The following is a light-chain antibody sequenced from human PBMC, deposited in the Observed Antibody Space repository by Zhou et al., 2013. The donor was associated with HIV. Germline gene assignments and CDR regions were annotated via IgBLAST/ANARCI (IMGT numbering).Light chain of an antibody. V-gene: IGKV1-39*01. CDR1: QSISRY. CDR3: QQSYNTPQT. Sequence: DIHMTQSPSSLSASVGDRVTITCRASQSISRYVNWYQQKPGKAPKVLIFAASSLQSGVPSRFSGTGSGTDFTLTISSLQPEDFATYYCQQSYNTPQTFGQGTKVEIK. CDR2: AAS. J-gene: IGKJ1*01.